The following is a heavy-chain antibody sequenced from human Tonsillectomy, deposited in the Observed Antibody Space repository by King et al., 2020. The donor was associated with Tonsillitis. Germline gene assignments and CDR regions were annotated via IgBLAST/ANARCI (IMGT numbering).Heavy chain of an antibody. J-gene: IGHJ3*02. D-gene: IGHD2-15*01. CDR2: IRYDGSNK. Sequence: VQLVESGGGVVQPGGSLRLSCAASGFTFSSYGMHWVRQAPGKGLEWVAFIRYDGSNKYYADSVKGRFTISRDNSKNTLYLQMNSLRAEDTAVYYCAKGRPVGGGPPTYDAFDIWGQGTMVTVSS. CDR3: AKGRPVGGGPPTYDAFDI. V-gene: IGHV3-30*02. CDR1: GFTFSSYG.